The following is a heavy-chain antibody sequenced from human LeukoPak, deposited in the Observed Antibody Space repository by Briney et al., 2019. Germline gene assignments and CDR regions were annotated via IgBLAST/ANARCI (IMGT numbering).Heavy chain of an antibody. CDR1: GGSITSTNW. CDR3: SRENGAFTPFGY. Sequence: WETLSLTCGVSGGSITSTNWWSWVRQPPGQGLEWIGEVSLSGLTNYNPSLSSRVIMALDTSKNHLSLHLTSVTAADTAVYYCSRENGAFTPFGYWGQGYLVTVLS. J-gene: IGHJ4*02. CDR2: VSLSGLT. V-gene: IGHV4-4*02. D-gene: IGHD2-8*01.